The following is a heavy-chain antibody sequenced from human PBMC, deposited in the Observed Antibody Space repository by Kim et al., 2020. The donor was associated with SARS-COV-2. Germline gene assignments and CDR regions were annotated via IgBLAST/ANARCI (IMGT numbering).Heavy chain of an antibody. V-gene: IGHV1-69*13. CDR3: ARDTGRLRLGELVIVNRALDYYYGMDV. CDR1: GGTFSSYA. D-gene: IGHD3-16*01. Sequence: SVKVSCKASGGTFSSYAISWVRQAPGQGLEWMGGIIPIFGTANYAQKFQGRVTITADESTSTAYMELSSLRSEDTAVYYCARDTGRLRLGELVIVNRALDYYYGMDVWGQGTTVTVSS. J-gene: IGHJ6*02. CDR2: IIPIFGTA.